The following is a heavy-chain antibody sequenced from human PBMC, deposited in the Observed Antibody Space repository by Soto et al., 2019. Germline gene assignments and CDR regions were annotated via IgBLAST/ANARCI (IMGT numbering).Heavy chain of an antibody. V-gene: IGHV3-23*01. CDR1: GFTFSTYA. Sequence: EVQLLESGGGLVQPGGSLRLSCAVSGFTFSTYAMRWVRQAPGKGLEWVSGISDSGDNTYYADSVKGRFTISRDNSKNTLYLQMNSLRAEDTAVYYCARRPTNYGVDVWGQGTTVSVSS. CDR3: ARRPTNYGVDV. J-gene: IGHJ6*02. CDR2: ISDSGDNT.